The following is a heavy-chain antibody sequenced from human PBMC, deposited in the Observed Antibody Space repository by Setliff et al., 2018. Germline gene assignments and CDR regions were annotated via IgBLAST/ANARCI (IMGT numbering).Heavy chain of an antibody. J-gene: IGHJ4*02. Sequence: GGSMRLSCAASGFTFSSSSMTWVRQAPGKGLEWVSANSGGSSTYYADSVKGRFTISRDNSKNTLYLQMNSLRAEDTAIYSCAKFSSVPGSRFFDYWGQGALVTVSS. V-gene: IGHV3-23*01. CDR2: NSGGSST. CDR1: GFTFSSSS. CDR3: AKFSSVPGSRFFDY. D-gene: IGHD2-2*01.